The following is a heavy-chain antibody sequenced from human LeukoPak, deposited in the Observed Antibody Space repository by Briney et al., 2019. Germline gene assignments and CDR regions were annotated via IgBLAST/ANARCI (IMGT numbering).Heavy chain of an antibody. CDR2: IIGSAAYT. V-gene: IGHV3-23*01. D-gene: IGHD1-1*01. Sequence: AGRSLRLSCAGSGFIFSNYGMHWVRQAPGKGLEWVSAIIGSAAYTYYADSVKGRFTISRDNSNNTLYLQMGSLRAEDTAVYYCAKGPRVSHWTYYDYWGQGILVTVSS. CDR3: AKGPRVSHWTYYDY. CDR1: GFIFSNYG. J-gene: IGHJ4*02.